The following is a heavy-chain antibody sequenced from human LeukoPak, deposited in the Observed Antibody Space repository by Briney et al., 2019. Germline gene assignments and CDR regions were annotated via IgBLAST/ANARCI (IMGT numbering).Heavy chain of an antibody. CDR1: GFTFSDYY. Sequence: GGSLRLSCAASGFTFSDYYMSWIRQAPGKGLEWVSYISSSGSTIYYADSVKGRLTISRDNAKNSLYLQMNSLRAEDTAVYYCASIGYSYGYPSNWFDPWGQGTLVTVSS. CDR3: ASIGYSYGYPSNWFDP. V-gene: IGHV3-11*01. CDR2: ISSSGSTI. J-gene: IGHJ5*02. D-gene: IGHD5-18*01.